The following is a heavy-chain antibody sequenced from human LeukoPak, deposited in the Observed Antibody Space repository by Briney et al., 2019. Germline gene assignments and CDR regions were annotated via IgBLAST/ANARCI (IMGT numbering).Heavy chain of an antibody. CDR2: IYYSGST. J-gene: IGHJ6*03. CDR3: AREDYYYYYMDV. V-gene: IGHV4-59*11. CDR1: GGSISSHY. Sequence: SETLSLTCTVSGGSISSHYWSWIRQPPGKGLEWIGYIYYSGSTNYNPSLKSRVTISVDTSKNQFSLKLSSVTAADTAVDYCAREDYYYYYMDVWGKGTTVTVSS.